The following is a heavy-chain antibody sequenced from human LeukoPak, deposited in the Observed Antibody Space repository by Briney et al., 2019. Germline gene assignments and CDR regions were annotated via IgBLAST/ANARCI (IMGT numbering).Heavy chain of an antibody. CDR1: GGSISSYY. V-gene: IGHV4-59*01. Sequence: PSETLSFTCTVSGGSISSYYWSWIRQPPGKGLEWIGYIYYSGSTNYNPSLKSRVTISVDTSKNQFSLKLSSVTAADTAVYYCARGMAAAGYYYYYMDVWGKGTTVTVSS. D-gene: IGHD6-13*01. CDR3: ARGMAAAGYYYYYMDV. CDR2: IYYSGST. J-gene: IGHJ6*03.